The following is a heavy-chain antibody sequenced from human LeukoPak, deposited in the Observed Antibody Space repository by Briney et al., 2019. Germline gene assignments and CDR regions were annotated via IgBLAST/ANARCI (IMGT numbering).Heavy chain of an antibody. V-gene: IGHV3-23*01. J-gene: IGHJ4*02. CDR3: AKSASSSSWYYFDY. D-gene: IGHD6-13*01. CDR2: ISGSGVST. Sequence: GGSLRLSCAASGFTFSNYAMSWVRQAPGKGLEWVSGISGSGVSTYYADSVKGRFTISRDSSKNTLHLQMNNLRAEDTAVYYCAKSASSSSWYYFDYWGQGTLVTVSS. CDR1: GFTFSNYA.